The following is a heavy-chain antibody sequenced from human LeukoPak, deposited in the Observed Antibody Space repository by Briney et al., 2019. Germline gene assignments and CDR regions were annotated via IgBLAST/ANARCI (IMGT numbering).Heavy chain of an antibody. Sequence: GGSLRLSCAASGFTFSSYAMRWVRQAPGKGLEWVSAIGGRGTTTYYADSVKGRFTVSRDNSKNTLYLQMNSLRAEDTAVYYCATSPQSNYGHRDWGQGTLVTVSS. CDR1: GFTFSSYA. J-gene: IGHJ4*02. CDR3: ATSPQSNYGHRD. D-gene: IGHD3-10*01. CDR2: IGGRGTTT. V-gene: IGHV3-23*01.